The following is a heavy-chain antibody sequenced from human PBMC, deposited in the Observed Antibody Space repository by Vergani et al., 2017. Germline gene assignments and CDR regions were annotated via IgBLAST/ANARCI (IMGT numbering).Heavy chain of an antibody. CDR1: GGSISSGSYY. D-gene: IGHD6-13*01. Sequence: QVQLQESGPGLVRPSQTLSLTCTVSGGSISSGSYYWSWFRQPAGKGLEWIGRFYTGGGTSYNPSLKSRVTISVDTSKNQFSLQLSFVTAAATAVYYCARYPLYSTTWPFLLLDMDVWGQGTTVTVSS. CDR3: ARYPLYSTTWPFLLLDMDV. J-gene: IGHJ6*02. V-gene: IGHV4-61*02. CDR2: FYTGGGT.